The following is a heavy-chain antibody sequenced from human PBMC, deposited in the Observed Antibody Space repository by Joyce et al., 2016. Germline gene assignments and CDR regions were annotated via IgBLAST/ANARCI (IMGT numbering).Heavy chain of an antibody. CDR2: INPEDSDT. Sequence: EVQLVQSGGEVKKPGESLKISCKGVGYSFTSYWLGWVRQMPGKGLELMGIINPEDSDTRESPSFQGQVTISVDRSIKTAHLRWGSLRASDTAIYYCARSAVRGTLSPFFDYWGQGSLVTVSS. V-gene: IGHV5-51*01. CDR1: GYSFTSYW. J-gene: IGHJ4*02. D-gene: IGHD3-16*01. CDR3: ARSAVRGTLSPFFDY.